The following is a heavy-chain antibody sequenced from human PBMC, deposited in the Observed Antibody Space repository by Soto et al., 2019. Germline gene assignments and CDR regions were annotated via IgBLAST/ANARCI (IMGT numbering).Heavy chain of an antibody. CDR1: GGTLSSYA. CDR2: IISIFGTA. CDR3: ARFAYDFWSGYYRGWFDP. V-gene: IGHV1-69*13. Sequence: SVKVSCKASGGTLSSYAISWVRQAPGQGLEWMGGIISIFGTANYAQKFQGRVTITADESTSTAYMELSSLRSEDTAVYYCARFAYDFWSGYYRGWFDPWGQGTLVTVSS. J-gene: IGHJ5*02. D-gene: IGHD3-3*01.